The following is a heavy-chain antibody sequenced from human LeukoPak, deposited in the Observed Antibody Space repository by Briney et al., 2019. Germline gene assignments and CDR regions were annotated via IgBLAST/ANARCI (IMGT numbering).Heavy chain of an antibody. CDR1: GFTFSNNY. Sequence: GGSLRLSCAASGFTFSNNYMTWVGQAPGKGVEGVSVIHSGGNTYYSDAVTGRCTISRDNSKNTLYLQMNSLRVEDTAIYYCAGIPTGYGVNSGGYWGQGTLVTDSS. J-gene: IGHJ4*02. CDR3: AGIPTGYGVNSGGY. D-gene: IGHD4/OR15-4a*01. CDR2: IHSGGNT. V-gene: IGHV3-53*01.